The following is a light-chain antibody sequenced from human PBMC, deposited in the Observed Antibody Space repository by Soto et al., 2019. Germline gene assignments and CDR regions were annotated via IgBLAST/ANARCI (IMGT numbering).Light chain of an antibody. CDR2: DVN. CDR3: ISYAIGNIGL. V-gene: IGLV2-14*03. Sequence: QSALTQPASVSWSPGQSVTISCAGTSSDIGGYNFVSWYQQHPGKATKLMIYDVNQRPSGVSHRFSGSKSYNTASLTISGLQSEDAADYYCISYAIGNIGLFGGGTKLTVL. CDR1: SSDIGGYNF. J-gene: IGLJ2*01.